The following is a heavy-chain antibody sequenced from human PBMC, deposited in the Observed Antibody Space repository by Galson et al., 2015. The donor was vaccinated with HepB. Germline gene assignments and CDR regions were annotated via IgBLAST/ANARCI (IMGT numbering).Heavy chain of an antibody. Sequence: SLRLSCAASGFTFSNYAMNWVRQAPGKGLEWVSGISGGGGNTFYTGSVKGRFTISRDNSKNTLFLQMDSLRADDTAVYYCAAGYWSSTSCYRFDYWGQGTLVTVSS. J-gene: IGHJ4*02. D-gene: IGHD2-2*01. CDR1: GFTFSNYA. CDR3: AAGYWSSTSCYRFDY. CDR2: ISGGGGNT. V-gene: IGHV3-23*01.